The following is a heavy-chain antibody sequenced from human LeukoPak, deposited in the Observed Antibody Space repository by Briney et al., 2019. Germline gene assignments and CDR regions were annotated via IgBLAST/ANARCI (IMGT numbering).Heavy chain of an antibody. V-gene: IGHV4-59*01. D-gene: IGHD4-17*01. Sequence: SETLSLTCTVSGGSISSYYWSWIRQPPGKGLEWIGYIYYSGSTNYNPSLKSRVTISVDTSKNQSSLKLSSVTAADTAVYYCARDLYGDYSYFDYWGQGTLVTVSS. CDR2: IYYSGST. CDR1: GGSISSYY. J-gene: IGHJ4*02. CDR3: ARDLYGDYSYFDY.